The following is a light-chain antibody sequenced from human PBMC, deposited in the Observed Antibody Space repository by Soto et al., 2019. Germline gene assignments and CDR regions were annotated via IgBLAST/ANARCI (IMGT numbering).Light chain of an antibody. CDR1: RDISNW. J-gene: IGKJ4*01. Sequence: DIQMAQSPSSVSASEGDRVTITCRASRDISNWLAWYQQKPGKAPNLLIYPASSLQSGVPSRFSGSGSGTDFTLTISSLQPEDFATYFCQQTKTFPLTFGGGTKVDIK. V-gene: IGKV1-12*01. CDR2: PAS. CDR3: QQTKTFPLT.